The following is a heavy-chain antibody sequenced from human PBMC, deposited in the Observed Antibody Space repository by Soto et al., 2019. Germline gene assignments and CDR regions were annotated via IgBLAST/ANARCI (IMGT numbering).Heavy chain of an antibody. V-gene: IGHV1-18*01. CDR3: ARDRSSGWYRGRSLQH. CDR2: ISAYNGNT. J-gene: IGHJ1*01. D-gene: IGHD6-19*01. Sequence: QVQLVQSGAEVKKPGASVKVSCKASGYTFTSYGISWVRQAPGQGLEWMGWISAYNGNTNYAQKLQGRVTMTTDTSTSTAYMELRSLGSDDTAVYYCARDRSSGWYRGRSLQHWGQGTLVTVSS. CDR1: GYTFTSYG.